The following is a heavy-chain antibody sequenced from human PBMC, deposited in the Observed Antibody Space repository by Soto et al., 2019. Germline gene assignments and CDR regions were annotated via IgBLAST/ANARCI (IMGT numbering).Heavy chain of an antibody. D-gene: IGHD2-15*01. CDR2: IAHDGCNA. CDR1: GFTFRNHA. J-gene: IGHJ6*02. V-gene: IGHV3-30-3*01. CDR3: ARGDREDILVVVGARRGEYGTDI. Sequence: QVQLVESGGGVVQPGGSLRLSCAASGFTFRNHAMHWVRQAPGKGLECLAVIAHDGCNAFYRDSVKGRFTVSRDNSKNALYLYMNSLRSEDTGVYYCARGDREDILVVVGARRGEYGTDIWGQGTTVIVSS.